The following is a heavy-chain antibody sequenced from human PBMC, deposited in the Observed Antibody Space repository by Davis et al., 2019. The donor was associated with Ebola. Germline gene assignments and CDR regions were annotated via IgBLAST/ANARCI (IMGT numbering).Heavy chain of an antibody. CDR1: GGTFSSYA. D-gene: IGHD4-17*01. CDR3: ATLSGNYGDYLSLYYYYYYGMDV. J-gene: IGHJ6*02. CDR2: IIPIFGTA. V-gene: IGHV1-69*13. Sequence: SVKVSCKASGGTFSSYAISWVRQAPGQGLEWMGGIIPIFGTANYAQKFQGRVTITADESTSTAYMELSSLRSEDTAVYYCATLSGNYGDYLSLYYYYYYGMDVWGQGTTVTVSS.